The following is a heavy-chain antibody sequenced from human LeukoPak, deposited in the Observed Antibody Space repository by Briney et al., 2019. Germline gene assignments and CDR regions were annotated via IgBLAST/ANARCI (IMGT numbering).Heavy chain of an antibody. CDR3: AKVIYSSSWYEADAFDI. D-gene: IGHD6-13*01. V-gene: IGHV4-59*01. CDR1: GGSISSYY. CDR2: IYYSGST. Sequence: SETLSLTCTVSGGSISSYYWSWIRQPPGKGLEWIGYIYYSGSTNYNPSLKSRVTISVDTSKNQFSLKLSSVTAADTAVYYCAKVIYSSSWYEADAFDIWGQGTMVTVSS. J-gene: IGHJ3*02.